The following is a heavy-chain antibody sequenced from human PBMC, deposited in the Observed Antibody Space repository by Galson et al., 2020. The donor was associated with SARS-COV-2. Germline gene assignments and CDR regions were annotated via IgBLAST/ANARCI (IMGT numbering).Heavy chain of an antibody. CDR2: IYYSGST. V-gene: IGHV4-31*03. J-gene: IGHJ4*02. CDR1: GGSISSGGYY. Sequence: SETLSLTCTVSGGSISSGGYYWSWIRQHPGKGLEWIGYIYYSGSTYYNPSLKSRVTISVDTSKNQFSLKLSSVTAADTAVYYWARGEYGECYFDYWGLVPLGTVSS. D-gene: IGHD4-17*01. CDR3: ARGEYGECYFDY.